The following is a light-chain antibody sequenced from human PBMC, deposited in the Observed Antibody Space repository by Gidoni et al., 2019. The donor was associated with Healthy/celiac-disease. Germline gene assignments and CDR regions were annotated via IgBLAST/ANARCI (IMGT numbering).Light chain of an antibody. V-gene: IGLV1-40*01. Sequence: QSVLTQPPSVSAAPGQRVTISCTGSSSNIGAGYDVHWYQQLPGTAPKLLIYGNGNRPSGVPDRFSGSKSGTSASLAITGLQAEDEADYYCQSYDSSLVVFGGGTKLTVL. J-gene: IGLJ2*01. CDR1: SSNIGAGYD. CDR3: QSYDSSLVV. CDR2: GNG.